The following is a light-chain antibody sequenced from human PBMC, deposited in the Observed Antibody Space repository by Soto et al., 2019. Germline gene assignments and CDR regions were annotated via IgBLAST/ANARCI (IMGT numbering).Light chain of an antibody. CDR2: KAS. Sequence: DIPMTQSPSTLSGSVEDIVTITCRASQTISSWLAWYQQKPGKAPKILIYKASTLKSGVPSRFSGSRSGTEFTLTISSLQPDDFATYYCQHYNSYSEAFGQGTKVELK. V-gene: IGKV1-5*03. CDR1: QTISSW. CDR3: QHYNSYSEA. J-gene: IGKJ1*01.